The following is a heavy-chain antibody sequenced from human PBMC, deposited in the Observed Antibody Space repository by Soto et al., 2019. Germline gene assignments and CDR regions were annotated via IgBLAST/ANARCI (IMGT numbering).Heavy chain of an antibody. CDR2: VHPGGGET. CDR1: GFPFTNYF. D-gene: IGHD3-9*01. CDR3: AREALTGYRDCYY. J-gene: IGHJ4*02. Sequence: GASVKVSCKASGFPFTNYFMHWVRQAPGQGLEWMGMVHPGGGETSHAQKFQGRVTMTRDTSTSTLFMEFISVRSEDTAVYYCAREALTGYRDCYYGGQGTLRNVSS. V-gene: IGHV1-46*01.